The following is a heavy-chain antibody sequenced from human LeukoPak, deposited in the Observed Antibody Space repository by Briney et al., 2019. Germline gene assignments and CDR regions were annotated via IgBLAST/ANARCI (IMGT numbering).Heavy chain of an antibody. J-gene: IGHJ4*02. CDR1: GYTFTCYD. CDR2: MNPNSGNT. Sequence: GASVKVSCKASGYTFTCYDINWVRQATGQGLEWTGWMNPNSGNTGYAQKFQGRVTITRNTSISTAYMELSSLRSEDTAVYYCARGRVRARRGCSSTSCHPYYFDYWGQGTLVTVSS. V-gene: IGHV1-8*03. D-gene: IGHD2-2*01. CDR3: ARGRVRARRGCSSTSCHPYYFDY.